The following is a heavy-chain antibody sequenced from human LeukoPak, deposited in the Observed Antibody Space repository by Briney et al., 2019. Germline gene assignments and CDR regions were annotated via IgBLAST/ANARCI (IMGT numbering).Heavy chain of an antibody. Sequence: GGSLRLSCAASGFTFSSYAMSWVRQAPGKGLEWVSAISGSGGSTYYADSVKGRFTISRDNSKNTLYLQMNSLRAEDTAVYYCAKDTGYSSGWYLNWFDPWGQGTLVTVSS. CDR3: AKDTGYSSGWYLNWFDP. CDR2: ISGSGGST. V-gene: IGHV3-23*01. D-gene: IGHD6-19*01. CDR1: GFTFSSYA. J-gene: IGHJ5*02.